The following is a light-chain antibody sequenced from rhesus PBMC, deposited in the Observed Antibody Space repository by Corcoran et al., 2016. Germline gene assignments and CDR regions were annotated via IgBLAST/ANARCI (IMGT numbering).Light chain of an antibody. CDR2: DAS. CDR1: HGISKF. Sequence: DIQMTQSPSSLSASVGDTVTTTCQASHGISKFLAWYQQKPGKAPKLLIYDASTLQSGVPSRFSGSGSGTEFTTTISSLQPEDFASDYCRQHNSNPLTFGGGTKVELK. CDR3: RQHNSNPLT. J-gene: IGKJ4*01. V-gene: IGKV1-33*02.